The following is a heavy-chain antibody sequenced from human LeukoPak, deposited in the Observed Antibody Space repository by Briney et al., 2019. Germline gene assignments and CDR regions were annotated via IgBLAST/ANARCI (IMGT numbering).Heavy chain of an antibody. CDR1: GYTFTGYY. Sequence: ASVKVSCKASGYTFTGYYMHWVRQAPGQGLEWMGWMSPNSGDTAYAQKFQGRVTMTRDTSITTAYMELSSLRSEDTAVYYCARGVAAGVDYWGQGTLVTVSS. V-gene: IGHV1-8*02. J-gene: IGHJ4*02. CDR2: MSPNSGDT. D-gene: IGHD2-15*01. CDR3: ARGVAAGVDY.